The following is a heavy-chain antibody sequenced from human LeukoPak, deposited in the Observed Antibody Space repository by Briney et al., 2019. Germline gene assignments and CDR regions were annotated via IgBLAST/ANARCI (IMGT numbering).Heavy chain of an antibody. V-gene: IGHV3-23*01. J-gene: IGHJ4*02. CDR1: RFAFSTYA. CDR2: ISSNGDDT. Sequence: QPGGSLRLSCAVSRFAFSTYAMTWVRHSPGQGVEYVSTISSNGDDTYYADSVKGRFPISRDNPKNTLYLQITSLSVEDPAVYYCAKYRKPQGLDYWGEGSLVTVS. CDR3: AKYRKPQGLDY. D-gene: IGHD1-14*01.